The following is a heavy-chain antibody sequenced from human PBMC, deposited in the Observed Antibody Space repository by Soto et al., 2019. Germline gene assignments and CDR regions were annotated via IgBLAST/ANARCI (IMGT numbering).Heavy chain of an antibody. CDR3: AKDMKKYLLYGVGV. D-gene: IGHD2-2*01. J-gene: IGHJ6*02. CDR1: GFTFDDYA. V-gene: IGHV3-9*01. Sequence: EVQLVESGGGLVEPGRSLRLSCAASGFTFDDYAMHWVRQAPGKGLEWVAGITWNSANTAYADSVKGRFTISRDNAKTSVYLQMNSLRAEDTALYYCAKDMKKYLLYGVGVWSQGTTVTVSS. CDR2: ITWNSANT.